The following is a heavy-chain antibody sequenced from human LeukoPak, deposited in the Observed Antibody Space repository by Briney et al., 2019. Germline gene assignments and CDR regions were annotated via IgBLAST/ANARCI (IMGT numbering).Heavy chain of an antibody. CDR2: ISSSSSYT. CDR3: ATQSPQYCSSTSCYTY. D-gene: IGHD2-2*02. V-gene: IGHV3-11*03. Sequence: GGSLRLSCAASGFTFSDYYMSWIRLAPGKGLEWVSYISSSSSYTNYADSVKGRFTISRDNAKNSLYLQMNSLRAEDTAVYYCATQSPQYCSSTSCYTYWGQGTLVTVSS. CDR1: GFTFSDYY. J-gene: IGHJ4*02.